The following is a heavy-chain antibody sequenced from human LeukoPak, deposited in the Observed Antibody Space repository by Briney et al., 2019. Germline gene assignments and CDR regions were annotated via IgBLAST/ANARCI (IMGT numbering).Heavy chain of an antibody. J-gene: IGHJ4*02. CDR2: INHSGST. CDR3: ARDPRSPNSPNYYGSGSYLDY. CDR1: GGSFSGYY. Sequence: PSETLSLTCAVYGGSFSGYYWSWIRQPPGKGLEWIGEINHSGSTNYNPSLKSRVTISVDTSKNQFSLKLSSVTAADTAVYYCARDPRSPNSPNYYGSGSYLDYWGQGTLVTVSS. D-gene: IGHD3-10*01. V-gene: IGHV4-34*01.